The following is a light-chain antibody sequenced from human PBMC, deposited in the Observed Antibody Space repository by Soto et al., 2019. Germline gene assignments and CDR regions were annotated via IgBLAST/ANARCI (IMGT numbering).Light chain of an antibody. CDR1: QSVSSN. CDR2: GAS. J-gene: IGKJ1*01. Sequence: IVMTQSPATLSVSPGERATLSCRASQSVSSNLAWYQQKPGQAPRLLIYGASTRATGSPARFRGSGSGTXXXXXXXXXXXXXFXVXXXXXYNNWPPWTFGQGTKVEIK. CDR3: XXYNNWPPWT. V-gene: IGKV3-15*01.